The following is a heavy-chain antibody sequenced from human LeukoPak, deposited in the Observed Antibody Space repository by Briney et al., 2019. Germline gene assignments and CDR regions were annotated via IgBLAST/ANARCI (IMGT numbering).Heavy chain of an antibody. CDR3: AKARDFWSGYHYY. D-gene: IGHD3-3*01. CDR1: GFTFSSYA. Sequence: GGSLRLSCAVSGFTFSSYAMNWVRQAPGKGLEWVSGISGSGSSTYYADSVKGRVTISRDNSKNTLNLQMTSLRAEDTAVYYCAKARDFWSGYHYYWGQGTLVTVSS. J-gene: IGHJ4*02. CDR2: ISGSGSST. V-gene: IGHV3-23*01.